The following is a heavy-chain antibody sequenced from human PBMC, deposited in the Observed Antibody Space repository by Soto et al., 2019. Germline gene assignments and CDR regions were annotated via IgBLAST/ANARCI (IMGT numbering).Heavy chain of an antibody. CDR2: IKEDGSVT. D-gene: IGHD3-10*01. CDR1: DFTISPYW. J-gene: IGHJ3*01. V-gene: IGHV3-7*01. Sequence: GGSLRLSCATSDFTISPYWMTWVRQTPGQGLEFVANIKEDGSVTNYVDSVKGRFTISRDNAKNSLYLQMNSLRAEDTAVYYCGTDQWGGAFDLWGRGTTVTVSS. CDR3: GTDQWGGAFDL.